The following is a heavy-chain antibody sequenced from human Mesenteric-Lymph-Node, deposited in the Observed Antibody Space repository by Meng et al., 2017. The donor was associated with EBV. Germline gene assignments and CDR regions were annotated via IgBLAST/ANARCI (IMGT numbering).Heavy chain of an antibody. CDR3: ARASGWSYLAF. Sequence: QVQLMQSGAEVKTPGASVRVSCTASGYTFRNYGINWVRQAPGQGLEWMGWMNPKTGNTGFAQKFKGRVTMTRNTSISTGYMELRSLRSDDTAVYYCARASGWSYLAFWGQGTLVTVSS. CDR2: MNPKTGNT. D-gene: IGHD2-15*01. V-gene: IGHV1-8*01. J-gene: IGHJ4*02. CDR1: GYTFRNYG.